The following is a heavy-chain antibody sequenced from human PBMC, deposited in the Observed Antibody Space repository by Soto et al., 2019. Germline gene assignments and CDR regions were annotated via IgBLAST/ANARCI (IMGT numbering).Heavy chain of an antibody. J-gene: IGHJ4*02. Sequence: ASVKGSCKASGYTFTSYGISWVRQAPGQGLEWMGWISAYNGNTNYAQKLQGRVTMTTDTSTSTAYMELRSLRSDDTAVYYCARDPGIAVAGTWDXYWAQGTLVXVSS. V-gene: IGHV1-18*01. CDR2: ISAYNGNT. CDR3: ARDPGIAVAGTWDXY. CDR1: GYTFTSYG. D-gene: IGHD6-19*01.